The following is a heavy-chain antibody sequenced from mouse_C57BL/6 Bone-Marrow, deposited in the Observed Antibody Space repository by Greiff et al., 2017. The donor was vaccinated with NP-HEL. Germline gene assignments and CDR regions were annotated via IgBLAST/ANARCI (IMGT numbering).Heavy chain of an antibody. CDR3: ALIYYYGSSYGYFDV. Sequence: EVQLQQSGAELVKPGASVKLSCTASGFNIKDYYMHWVKQRTEQGLEWIGRIDPEAGETKYAPKFQGKATITADTSSNTAYLQLSSLTSEDTAVYYCALIYYYGSSYGYFDVWGTGTTVTVSS. CDR1: GFNIKDYY. J-gene: IGHJ1*03. D-gene: IGHD1-1*01. V-gene: IGHV14-2*01. CDR2: IDPEAGET.